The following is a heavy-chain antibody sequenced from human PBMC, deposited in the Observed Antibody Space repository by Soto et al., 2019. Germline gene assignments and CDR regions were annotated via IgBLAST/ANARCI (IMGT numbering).Heavy chain of an antibody. Sequence: GGSLRLSCVASGFTFSTIGMHWVRQAPGRGLEWVAVISYDGTNEYYADPVKGRFTISRDNSNNTLYLQMNSLRGEDTAVYYCAKERADVVLVPAATSGMDVWGQGTTVTVSS. D-gene: IGHD2-2*01. CDR3: AKERADVVLVPAATSGMDV. CDR1: GFTFSTIG. V-gene: IGHV3-30*18. CDR2: ISYDGTNE. J-gene: IGHJ6*02.